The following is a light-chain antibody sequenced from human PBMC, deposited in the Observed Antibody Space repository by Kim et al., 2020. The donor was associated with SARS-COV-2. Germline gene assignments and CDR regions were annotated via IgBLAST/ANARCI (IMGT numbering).Light chain of an antibody. J-gene: IGLJ3*02. CDR1: RSNIGSNY. CDR2: RNN. Sequence: GQRVTISCSGSRSNIGSNYVYWYQQIPGTAPKLLIYRNNQRPSGVPDRFSGSKSGTSASLAISGLRSEDEADYYCAAWDDSLSGPVFGGGTQLTVL. CDR3: AAWDDSLSGPV. V-gene: IGLV1-47*01.